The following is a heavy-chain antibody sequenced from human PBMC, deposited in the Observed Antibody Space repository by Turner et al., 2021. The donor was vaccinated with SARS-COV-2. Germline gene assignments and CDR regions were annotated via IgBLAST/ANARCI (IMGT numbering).Heavy chain of an antibody. CDR3: ARGDDPRKSGVV. CDR1: GGSLSGYY. J-gene: IGHJ4*02. Sequence: QVLLQQWGAGPLKPSVALSLICAVNGGSLSGYYWTWIRQPPGKGLEWIADVHPCGTTYYSASLKSRVTMSVDTSKNKLSLKLNCVTAADTAVYYCARGDDPRKSGVVWGQGTLVTVSS. CDR2: VHPCGTT. V-gene: IGHV4-34*01. D-gene: IGHD2-15*01.